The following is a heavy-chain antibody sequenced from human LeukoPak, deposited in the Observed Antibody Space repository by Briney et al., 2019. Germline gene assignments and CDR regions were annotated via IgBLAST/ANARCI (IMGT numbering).Heavy chain of an antibody. J-gene: IGHJ3*02. V-gene: IGHV3-7*01. Sequence: PGGSLRLSCAASGFTFSSYWMSWVRQAPGKGLEWVANIKQDGSEKYYVDSVKGRFTISRDNAENSLYLQMNSLRAEDTAVYYCARHARTYYVILTGSGGAFDIWGQGTMVTVSS. D-gene: IGHD3-9*01. CDR2: IKQDGSEK. CDR1: GFTFSSYW. CDR3: ARHARTYYVILTGSGGAFDI.